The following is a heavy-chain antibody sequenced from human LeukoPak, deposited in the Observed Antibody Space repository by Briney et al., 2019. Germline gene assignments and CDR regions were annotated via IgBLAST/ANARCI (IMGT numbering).Heavy chain of an antibody. CDR2: ISWNGGST. V-gene: IGHV3-20*04. CDR1: GFTFDDYG. D-gene: IGHD3-9*01. Sequence: GGSLRLSCAASGFTFDDYGMSWVRQAPGKGLEWVSGISWNGGSTGYADSVKGRFTISRDNAKNSLYLQMNSLRAEDTALYYCAREGLRYFDWAQEYYFDYWGQGTLVTVSS. J-gene: IGHJ4*02. CDR3: AREGLRYFDWAQEYYFDY.